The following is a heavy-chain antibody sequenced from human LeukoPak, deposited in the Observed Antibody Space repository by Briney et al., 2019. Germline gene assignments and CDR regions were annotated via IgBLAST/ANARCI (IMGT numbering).Heavy chain of an antibody. D-gene: IGHD6-19*01. J-gene: IGHJ4*02. CDR2: ISWNSGSI. CDR3: SRQQCEFDY. Sequence: GGSPRLSCAASGFTFSSYSMNWVRQAPGKGLEWVSGISWNSGSIVYADSVKGRFTIYRDNAKNSLYLQMNSLRAEDMALYYCSRQQCEFDYWGQGTLVTVSS. CDR1: GFTFSSYS. V-gene: IGHV3-9*03.